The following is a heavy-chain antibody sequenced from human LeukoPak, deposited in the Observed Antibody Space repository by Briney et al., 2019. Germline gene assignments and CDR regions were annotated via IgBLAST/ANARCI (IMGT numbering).Heavy chain of an antibody. V-gene: IGHV3-23*01. CDR3: AKPRGGTYQYYFDY. Sequence: GGSLRLSRAASGFTFSSYAMTWVRQAPGKGPEWVSHISGSGSGTYYAASVKGRFTISRDNSKNALYLQMNSLRAEDTALYYCAKPRGGTYQYYFDYWGQGALVTVSS. D-gene: IGHD1-26*01. CDR2: ISGSGSGT. CDR1: GFTFSSYA. J-gene: IGHJ4*02.